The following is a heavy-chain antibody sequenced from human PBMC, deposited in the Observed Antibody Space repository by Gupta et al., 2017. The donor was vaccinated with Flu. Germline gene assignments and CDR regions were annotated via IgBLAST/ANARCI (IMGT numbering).Heavy chain of an antibody. CDR1: GFAFNIYW. CDR2: MNSDGSSI. CDR3: ARTGDFWTGYYDY. J-gene: IGHJ4*02. Sequence: EVQLVESGGGLVQPGGSLRLSCAASGFAFNIYWMNWVRQVPGKEPVWVSRMNSDGSSITYADSVQGRFLISRDNDKNTLFLHMNSLRAEDTAVYYCARTGDFWTGYYDYWGQGTLVTVSA. V-gene: IGHV3-74*01. D-gene: IGHD3-3*01.